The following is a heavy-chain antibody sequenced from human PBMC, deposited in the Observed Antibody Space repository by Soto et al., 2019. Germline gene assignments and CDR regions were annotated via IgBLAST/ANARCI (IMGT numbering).Heavy chain of an antibody. J-gene: IGHJ4*02. CDR2: ISGSGGST. CDR3: AKETYYDFWILGGTFDY. D-gene: IGHD3-3*01. CDR1: GFTFSSYA. Sequence: GGSLRLSCAASGFTFSSYAMSWVRQAPGKGLEWVSAISGSGGSTYYADSVKGRFTISRDNSKNTLYLQMNSLRAEDTAVYYCAKETYYDFWILGGTFDYWGQGTLVTVSS. V-gene: IGHV3-23*01.